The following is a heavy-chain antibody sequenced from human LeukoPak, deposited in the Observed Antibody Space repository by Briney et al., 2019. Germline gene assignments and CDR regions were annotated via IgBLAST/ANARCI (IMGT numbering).Heavy chain of an antibody. CDR1: GFTFSTSA. CDR2: IRASDDTT. CDR3: RFYTSGSDY. Sequence: GGSLRLSCEVFGFTFSTSAMSWVRQAPGEGLEWVSGIRASDDTTYYVNSVRGRFTVSRDNSKNTLYLQMNSLRDEDTAVYYCRFYTSGSDYWGQGTLVTVSS. V-gene: IGHV3-23*01. D-gene: IGHD3-22*01. J-gene: IGHJ4*02.